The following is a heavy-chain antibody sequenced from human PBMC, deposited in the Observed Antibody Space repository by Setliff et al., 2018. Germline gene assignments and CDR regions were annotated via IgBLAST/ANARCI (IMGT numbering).Heavy chain of an antibody. CDR2: IYFNGNT. J-gene: IGHJ4*02. CDR3: VRVRVVQGYYEFDS. CDR1: GGSISPSNYH. D-gene: IGHD3-16*01. Sequence: SETLSLTCTVSGGSISPSNYHWGWVRQPPGKGLEWIANIYFNGNTVKQPYLKSRVSISIDTSKNHFSLGLSSVIAADTATYYCVRVRVVQGYYEFDSWGQGALVTVS. V-gene: IGHV4-39*07.